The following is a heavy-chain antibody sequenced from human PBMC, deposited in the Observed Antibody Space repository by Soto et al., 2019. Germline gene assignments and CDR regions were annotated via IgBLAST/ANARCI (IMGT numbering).Heavy chain of an antibody. J-gene: IGHJ4*02. Sequence: GGSLRLSCAASGFTFSSYAMSWVRQAPGKGLEWVSAISGSGGSTYYADSVKGRFTISRDNSKNTLYLQMNSLRAEDMVVYYCAKARRGDYSKPTFDYWGQGTLVTVSS. V-gene: IGHV3-23*01. CDR3: AKARRGDYSKPTFDY. CDR2: ISGSGGST. CDR1: GFTFSSYA. D-gene: IGHD4-4*01.